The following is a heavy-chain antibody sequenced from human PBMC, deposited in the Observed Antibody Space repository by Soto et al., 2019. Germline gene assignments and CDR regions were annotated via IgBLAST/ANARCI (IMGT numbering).Heavy chain of an antibody. CDR3: AKVWDIVVVPAHFSLDY. V-gene: IGHV3-23*01. D-gene: IGHD2-2*01. Sequence: GGSLRLSCAASGFTFSSYAMSWVRQAPGKGLEWVSAISGSGGSTYYADSVKGRFTISRDNSKNTLYLQMNSLRAEDTAVYYCAKVWDIVVVPAHFSLDYWGQGTLVTVSS. J-gene: IGHJ4*02. CDR2: ISGSGGST. CDR1: GFTFSSYA.